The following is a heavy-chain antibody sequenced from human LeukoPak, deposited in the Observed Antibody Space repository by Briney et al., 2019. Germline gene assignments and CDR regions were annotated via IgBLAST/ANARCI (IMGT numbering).Heavy chain of an antibody. CDR3: VRGGHKLDIETSRYFYGLDV. Sequence: GGSLRLSYAASGITLSDYWMFWVRQGPGKGLVHVSRIESDGTRTVYADSVKGRFTISRDNAKNTMYLQMNSLRAEDTAVYYCVRGGHKLDIETSRYFYGLDVWGQGTTVTVSS. V-gene: IGHV3-74*03. CDR1: GITLSDYW. D-gene: IGHD3/OR15-3a*01. CDR2: IESDGTRT. J-gene: IGHJ6*02.